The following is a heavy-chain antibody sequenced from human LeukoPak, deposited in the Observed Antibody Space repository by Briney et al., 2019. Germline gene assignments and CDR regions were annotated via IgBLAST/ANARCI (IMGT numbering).Heavy chain of an antibody. D-gene: IGHD2-15*01. Sequence: SETLSLTCTVSGGSISSYYWGWIRQPPGKGLEWIGSIYYSGSTYYNPSLKNRVTISVDTSKNQFSLKLSSVTAADTAVYYCARSSRSGPFGYWGQGTLVTVSS. J-gene: IGHJ4*02. V-gene: IGHV4-39*01. CDR2: IYYSGST. CDR1: GGSISSYY. CDR3: ARSSRSGPFGY.